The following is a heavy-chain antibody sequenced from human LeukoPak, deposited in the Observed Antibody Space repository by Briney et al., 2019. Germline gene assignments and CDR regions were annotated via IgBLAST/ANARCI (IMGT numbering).Heavy chain of an antibody. Sequence: GASVKVSCKASGGTFSSYAISWVRQAPGQGLEWMGWISAYNGNTNYAQKLQGRVTMTRDTSISTAYMELSRLRSDDTAVYYCARDQYYDSSGYYYLFDYWGQGTLVTVSS. CDR3: ARDQYYDSSGYYYLFDY. CDR1: GGTFSSYA. D-gene: IGHD3-22*01. CDR2: ISAYNGNT. V-gene: IGHV1-18*01. J-gene: IGHJ4*02.